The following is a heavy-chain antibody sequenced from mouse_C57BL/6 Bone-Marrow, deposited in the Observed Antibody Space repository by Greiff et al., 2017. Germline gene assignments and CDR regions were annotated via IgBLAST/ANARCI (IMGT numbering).Heavy chain of an antibody. CDR2: INPNNGGT. CDR3: ARSPKRYAMDY. J-gene: IGHJ4*01. CDR1: GYTFTDYY. Sequence: SGPELVKPGASVKISCKASGYTFTDYYMNWVKQSHGKSLEWIGDINPNNGGTSYNQKFKGKATLTVDKSSSTAYMELRSLTSEDSAVYYCARSPKRYAMDYWGQGTSVTVSS. V-gene: IGHV1-26*01.